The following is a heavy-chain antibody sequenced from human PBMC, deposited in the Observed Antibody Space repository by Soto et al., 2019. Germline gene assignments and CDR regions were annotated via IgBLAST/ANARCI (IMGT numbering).Heavy chain of an antibody. CDR1: GYTFTSYD. CDR3: ARVIARYYYYGMAV. J-gene: IGHJ6*02. CDR2: MNPNSGNT. Sequence: ASVKVSCKASGYTFTSYDINCVRQATGQGLEWMGWMNPNSGNTGYAQKFQGRVTMTRNTSISTAYMELSSLRSEDTAVYYCARVIARYYYYGMAVWGQGTTVTVSS. D-gene: IGHD2-21*01. V-gene: IGHV1-8*01.